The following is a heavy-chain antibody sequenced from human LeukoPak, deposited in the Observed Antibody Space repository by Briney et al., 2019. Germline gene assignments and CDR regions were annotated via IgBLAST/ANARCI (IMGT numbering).Heavy chain of an antibody. V-gene: IGHV3-30-3*01. CDR1: GFTFSSYA. D-gene: IGHD2-2*01. CDR3: ARDLRYCSSTSC. CDR2: ISYDGSNK. Sequence: GGSLRPSCAASGFTFSSYAMHWVRQAPGKGLEWVAVISYDGSNKYYADSVKGRFTISRDNSKNTLYLQMNSLRAEDTAVYYCARDLRYCSSTSCWGQGTLVTVSS. J-gene: IGHJ4*02.